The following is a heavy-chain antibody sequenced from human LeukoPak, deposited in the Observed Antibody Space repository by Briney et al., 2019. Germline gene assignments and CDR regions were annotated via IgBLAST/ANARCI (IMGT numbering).Heavy chain of an antibody. D-gene: IGHD3-10*01. V-gene: IGHV3-53*01. CDR3: ARDSGRFDVFDI. Sequence: PGRSLRLSCAASGFTFSTNYMSWVRQAPGKGLEWVSVIYSDGRTYYADSVKGRFTISRGNSKNTLYLQMNSLRAEDTAVYYCARDSGRFDVFDIWGQGTMVTVSS. CDR2: IYSDGRT. J-gene: IGHJ3*02. CDR1: GFTFSTNY.